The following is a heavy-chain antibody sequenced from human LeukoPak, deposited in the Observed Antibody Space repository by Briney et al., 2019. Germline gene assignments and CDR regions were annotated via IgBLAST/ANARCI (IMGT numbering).Heavy chain of an antibody. D-gene: IGHD3-3*01. J-gene: IGHJ3*02. V-gene: IGHV3-23*01. Sequence: PGGSLRLSCAASGFTFSSYAMSWVRRAPGKGLEWVSAISGSGGSTYYADSVKGRFTISRDNSKNTLYLQMNSLRAEDTAVYYCAKGGVRFWSGYGPMNAFDIWGQGTMVTVSS. CDR1: GFTFSSYA. CDR2: ISGSGGST. CDR3: AKGGVRFWSGYGPMNAFDI.